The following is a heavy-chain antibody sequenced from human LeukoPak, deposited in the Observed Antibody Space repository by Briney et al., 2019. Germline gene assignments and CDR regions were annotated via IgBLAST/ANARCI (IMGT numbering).Heavy chain of an antibody. V-gene: IGHV3-9*01. CDR1: GFTFDDYA. D-gene: IGHD6-19*01. CDR2: ISWNSGSI. CDR3: ARMVSEVAAPMDV. Sequence: GGSLRLSCAASGFTFDDYAMHWVRQAPGKGREWVSGISWNSGSIGYADSVKGRFTISRDNAKNSLYLQMNSLRAEDTAVYYCARMVSEVAAPMDVWGKGTTVTVSS. J-gene: IGHJ6*03.